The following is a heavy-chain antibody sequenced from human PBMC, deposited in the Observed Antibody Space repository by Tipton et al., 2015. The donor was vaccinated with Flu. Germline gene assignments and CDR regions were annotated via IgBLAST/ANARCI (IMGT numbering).Heavy chain of an antibody. D-gene: IGHD6-13*01. CDR1: DGSINYNH. CDR2: IYYNGNI. V-gene: IGHV4-59*08. J-gene: IGHJ4*02. CDR3: ARHIYAQLGPPYFDF. Sequence: TLSLTCAVSDGSINYNHWSWIRQSPGKGLEWIGYIYYNGNINYNPSLKSRVTISVDTSKNQFYLKLTSLTASDTAVYYCARHIYAQLGPPYFDFWGQGALVTVSS.